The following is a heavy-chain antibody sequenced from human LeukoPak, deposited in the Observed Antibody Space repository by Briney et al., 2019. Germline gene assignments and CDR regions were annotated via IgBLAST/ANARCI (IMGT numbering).Heavy chain of an antibody. D-gene: IGHD5-18*01. Sequence: GGSLRLSCAASGFTFSSYGMHWVRQAPGKGLEWVAVISYDGSNKYYADSVKGRFTISRDNSKNTLYLQMNSLRAEDTAVYYCAKVVYSYGPRPEWVYYYYGMDVWGKGTTVTVSS. V-gene: IGHV3-30*18. CDR1: GFTFSSYG. J-gene: IGHJ6*04. CDR3: AKVVYSYGPRPEWVYYYYGMDV. CDR2: ISYDGSNK.